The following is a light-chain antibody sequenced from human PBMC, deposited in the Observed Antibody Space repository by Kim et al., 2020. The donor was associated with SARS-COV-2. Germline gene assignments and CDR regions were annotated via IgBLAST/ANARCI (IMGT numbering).Light chain of an antibody. J-gene: IGKJ4*01. CDR3: QQYYSYPPLT. CDR1: QGISSY. Sequence: ASTGDRVTITCRASQGISSYLAWYQQNTGKAPKLLIYAASTLQSGVPSRFSGSGSGTDFTLTISCLQSEDFATYYCQQYYSYPPLTFGGGTKVEIK. CDR2: AAS. V-gene: IGKV1-8*01.